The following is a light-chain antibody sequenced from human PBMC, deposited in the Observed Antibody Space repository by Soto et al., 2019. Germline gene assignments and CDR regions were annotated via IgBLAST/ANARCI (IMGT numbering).Light chain of an antibody. CDR2: GAS. Sequence: EIVLAQSPGTLSLSPGGRATLSCRASQSVSSSYLAWYRQKPGQTPRLLIYGASSRATGIPDRFSGSGSGTDFTLTISRLEPEDFAVYYCQQYETSPITFGQGTRLEIK. CDR3: QQYETSPIT. V-gene: IGKV3-20*01. CDR1: QSVSSSY. J-gene: IGKJ5*01.